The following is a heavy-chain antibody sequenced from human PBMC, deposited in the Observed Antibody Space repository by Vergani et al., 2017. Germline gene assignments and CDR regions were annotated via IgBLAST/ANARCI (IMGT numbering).Heavy chain of an antibody. CDR2: ISHDGNKK. V-gene: IGHV3-30*18. Sequence: VQMVESGGGLVKPGGSLRLSCVASGFTFSNYGLHWVRQAPGQGLEWVAVISHDGNKKYYVDSVKGRFSISRDNSKGTLFLQMNSLRIGDTGVYYCAKDLLSWGQGTLVTVSS. D-gene: IGHD3-10*01. J-gene: IGHJ5*02. CDR1: GFTFSNYG. CDR3: AKDLLS.